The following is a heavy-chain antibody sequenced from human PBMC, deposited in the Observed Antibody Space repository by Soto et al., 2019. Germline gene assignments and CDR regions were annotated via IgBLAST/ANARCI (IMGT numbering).Heavy chain of an antibody. CDR1: GGTFSSYA. Sequence: QVQLVQSGAEVKKPGSSVKVSCTASGGTFSSYAISWVRQAPGQGLEWMGGIIRIFGTADYAQKFEGRVTITADESTSTAYMELSSLRSEDTAVYSCATPPAGYYYFGMDVWGQGTTVTVSS. CDR2: IIRIFGTA. J-gene: IGHJ6*02. CDR3: ATPPAGYYYFGMDV. V-gene: IGHV1-69*12.